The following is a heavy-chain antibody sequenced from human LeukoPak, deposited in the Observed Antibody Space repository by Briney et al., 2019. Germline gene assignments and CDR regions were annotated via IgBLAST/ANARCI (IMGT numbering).Heavy chain of an antibody. CDR3: ARDLVVAGYFDY. Sequence: GVLRLSCAASGFTFSSYGMHWVRQAPGKGLEWVAVIWYDGSNKYYADSVKGRFTISRDNSKNTLYLQMNSLRAEDTAVYYCARDLVVAGYFDYWGQGTLVTVSS. V-gene: IGHV3-33*01. D-gene: IGHD6-19*01. J-gene: IGHJ4*02. CDR2: IWYDGSNK. CDR1: GFTFSSYG.